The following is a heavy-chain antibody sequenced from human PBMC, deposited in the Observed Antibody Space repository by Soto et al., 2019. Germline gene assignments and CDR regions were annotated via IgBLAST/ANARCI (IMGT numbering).Heavy chain of an antibody. J-gene: IGHJ4*02. V-gene: IGHV3-48*01. Sequence: GGSLRLSCAASGFTFSSYSMNWVRQAPGKGLEWVSYISSSSSTIYYADSVKGRFTISRDNAKNSLYLQMNSLRAEDTALYYCARDRYTMVRGVIPYWGQGTLVTVSS. CDR1: GFTFSSYS. CDR2: ISSSSSTI. D-gene: IGHD3-10*01. CDR3: ARDRYTMVRGVIPY.